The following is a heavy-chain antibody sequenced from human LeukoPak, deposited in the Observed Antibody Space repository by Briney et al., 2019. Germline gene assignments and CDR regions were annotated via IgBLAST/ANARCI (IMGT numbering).Heavy chain of an antibody. J-gene: IGHJ6*02. CDR3: ARDTYSSSSYYYYYYYGMDV. CDR2: MNPNSGNT. V-gene: IGHV1-8*01. D-gene: IGHD6-6*01. CDR1: GYTFTSYD. Sequence: ASVKVSCKASGYTFTSYDINWVRQATGQGLEWMGWMNPNSGNTGYAQKFQGRVTMTRNTSISTAYMELSSLRSEDTAVYYCARDTYSSSSYYYYYYYGMDVWGQGTTVTVSS.